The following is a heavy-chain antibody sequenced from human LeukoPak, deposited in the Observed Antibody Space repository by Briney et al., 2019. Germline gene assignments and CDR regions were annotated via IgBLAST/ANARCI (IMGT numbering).Heavy chain of an antibody. V-gene: IGHV3-48*03. Sequence: GGSLRLSCAASGFTFSSYEMNWVRQAPGKGLEWVSYISSSGSTIYYADSVKGRFTISRDNAKNSLYLQMNSMRAEDPTVSYCAELGITMLGGVWGKGTTVTISS. D-gene: IGHD3-10*02. CDR2: ISSSGSTI. CDR1: GFTFSSYE. J-gene: IGHJ6*04. CDR3: AELGITMLGGV.